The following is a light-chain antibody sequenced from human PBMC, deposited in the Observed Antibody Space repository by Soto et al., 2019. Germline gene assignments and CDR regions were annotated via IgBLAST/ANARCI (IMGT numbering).Light chain of an antibody. V-gene: IGLV1-40*01. CDR3: QSYDSSLSGSGV. CDR1: SSNIGAGYD. CDR2: GNS. Sequence: LLTQPPSVSGAPGQRVTISCTGSSSNIGAGYDVHWYQQLPGTAPKLLIYGNSNRPSGVPDRFSGSKSGTSASLAITGLQAEDEADYYCQSYDSSLSGSGVFGGGTKVTVL. J-gene: IGLJ2*01.